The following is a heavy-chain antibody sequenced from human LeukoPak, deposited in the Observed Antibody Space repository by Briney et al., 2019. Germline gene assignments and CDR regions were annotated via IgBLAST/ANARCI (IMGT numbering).Heavy chain of an antibody. D-gene: IGHD6-19*01. CDR1: GFTFSSYA. V-gene: IGHV3-30-3*01. CDR2: ISYDGSNK. CDR3: ARDGLIAVAAYLYGMDV. Sequence: SGRSLRLSCAASGFTFSSYAMHWVRQAPGKGLEWVAVISYDGSNKYYADSVKGRFTISRDNSKNTPYLQMNSLRAEDTAVYYCARDGLIAVAAYLYGMDVWGQGTTVTVSS. J-gene: IGHJ6*02.